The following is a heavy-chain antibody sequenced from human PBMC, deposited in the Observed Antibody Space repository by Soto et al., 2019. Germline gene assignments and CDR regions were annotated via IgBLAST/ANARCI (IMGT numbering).Heavy chain of an antibody. CDR2: ISYSGNT. V-gene: IGHV4-59*01. J-gene: IGHJ4*02. CDR3: ARAPMVLSRSYFDS. D-gene: IGHD2-8*01. Sequence: SETLSLPCTVSGCSISNFYWSWIRQPPGKGLEWIGYISYSGNTNYNPSLKSRVSISVDTSKNQLSLNLTSVTAADTAVYYCARAPMVLSRSYFDSWGQGTPVTVSS. CDR1: GCSISNFY.